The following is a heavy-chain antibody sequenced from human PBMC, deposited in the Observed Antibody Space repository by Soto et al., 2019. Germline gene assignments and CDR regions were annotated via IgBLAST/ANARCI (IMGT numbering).Heavy chain of an antibody. Sequence: EVQLVESGGGLVKPGGSLRLSCAASGFTFSRNSMNWVRQAPGKGLEWVSSISSSSSYIYYADSVKGRFTISRDNAKNSLYLQMNSLRAEDTAVYYCARDGNWNYGPFNDAFDIWGQGTMVTVSS. V-gene: IGHV3-21*01. CDR2: ISSSSSYI. CDR1: GFTFSRNS. D-gene: IGHD1-7*01. J-gene: IGHJ3*02. CDR3: ARDGNWNYGPFNDAFDI.